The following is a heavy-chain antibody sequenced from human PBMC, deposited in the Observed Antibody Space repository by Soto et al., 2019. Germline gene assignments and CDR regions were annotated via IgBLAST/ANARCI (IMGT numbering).Heavy chain of an antibody. CDR3: SKDRGGFDY. D-gene: IGHD3-10*01. CDR2: ISGSGGTK. CDR1: GFTFSSYT. Sequence: EVQLLESGGGLVQRGGSLRLSCAASGFTFSSYTMSWVRQAPGKGLEWVSAISGSGGTKYYADSVKGRFTISKDNSKNTVYLQMNSRRAEDTAIYYCSKDRGGFDYWGQGTLVTVSS. V-gene: IGHV3-23*01. J-gene: IGHJ4*02.